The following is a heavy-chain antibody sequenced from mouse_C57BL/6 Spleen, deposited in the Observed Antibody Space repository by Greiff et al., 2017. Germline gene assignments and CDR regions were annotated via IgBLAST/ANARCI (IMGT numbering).Heavy chain of an antibody. V-gene: IGHV1-9*01. CDR1: GYTFTGYW. CDR2: ILPGSGST. Sequence: VQLQQSGAELMKPGASVKLSCKATGYTFTGYWIEWVKQRPGHGLEWIGEILPGSGSTNYNEKFKGKATFTADTSSNTAYMQLSSLTTEDSAIYYCARWGTTVVATNYDAMDYWGQGTSVTVSS. CDR3: ARWGTTVVATNYDAMDY. J-gene: IGHJ4*01. D-gene: IGHD1-1*01.